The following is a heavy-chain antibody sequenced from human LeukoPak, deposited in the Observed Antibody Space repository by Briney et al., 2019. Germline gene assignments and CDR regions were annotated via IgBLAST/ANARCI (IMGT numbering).Heavy chain of an antibody. CDR2: ISYDGSNK. J-gene: IGHJ4*02. CDR3: ARCHGSGSYYNVFAY. V-gene: IGHV3-30*03. CDR1: GFTFSSYS. Sequence: PGGSLRLSCAASGFTFSSYSMHWVRQAPGKGLEWVAVISYDGSNKYYADSVKGRFTISRDNSKNTLYLQMNSLRAEDTAVYYCARCHGSGSYYNVFAYWGQGTLVTVSS. D-gene: IGHD3-10*01.